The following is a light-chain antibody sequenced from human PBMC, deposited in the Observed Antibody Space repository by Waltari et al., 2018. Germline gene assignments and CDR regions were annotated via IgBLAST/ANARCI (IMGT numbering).Light chain of an antibody. CDR2: IDN. J-gene: IGLJ3*02. V-gene: IGLV1-44*01. CDR3: ATWDDSLNAWV. CDR1: YSNIGRDA. Sequence: QSVLTQPPSASGTPGQRVPNSCSGSYSNIGRDAVNWYQQLPKAAPKLLIYIDNQRPSGVPYRFSGSKSGTSASLAISGLQSEDEAVYHCATWDDSLNAWVFGGGTKVTVL.